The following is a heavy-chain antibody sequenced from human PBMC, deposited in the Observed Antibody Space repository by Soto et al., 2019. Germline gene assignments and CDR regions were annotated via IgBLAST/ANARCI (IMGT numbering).Heavy chain of an antibody. D-gene: IGHD6-6*01. CDR3: ARIGLYSSSSFDY. CDR2: ISSSSSTI. V-gene: IGHV3-48*02. CDR1: GFTFSSYS. Sequence: LSLTCAASGFTFSSYSMNWVRQAPGKGLEWVSYISSSSSTIYYADSVKGRFTISRDNAKNSLYLQMNSLRDEDTAVYYCARIGLYSSSSFDYWGQGTLVTVSS. J-gene: IGHJ4*02.